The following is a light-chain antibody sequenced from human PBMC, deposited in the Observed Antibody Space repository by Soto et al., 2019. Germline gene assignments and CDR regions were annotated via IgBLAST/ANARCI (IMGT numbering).Light chain of an antibody. CDR3: QSYDIGVTGPG. V-gene: IGLV1-40*01. CDR2: SNT. Sequence: QSVLTQPPSVSGARGQTVTIPCTGSSSNIGAGFDVHWYQQVPGTAPKLVLYSNTARPSGVPERFSGSRSGSSGSLAITGLQPEDEADYYGQSYDIGVTGPGFGSGTKVTVL. J-gene: IGLJ1*01. CDR1: SSNIGAGFD.